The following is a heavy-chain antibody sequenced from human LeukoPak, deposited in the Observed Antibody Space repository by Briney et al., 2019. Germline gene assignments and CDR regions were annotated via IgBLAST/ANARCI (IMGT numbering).Heavy chain of an antibody. CDR3: AREKIGTGTVLGKDYYYMDV. CDR2: IYHSGST. V-gene: IGHV4-38-2*02. J-gene: IGHJ6*03. CDR1: GYSISSGYY. Sequence: SETLSLTCTVSGYSISSGYYWGWIRQPPGQGLEWTGTIYHSGSTYYNPSLKSRVTMSVDTSKNQFSLKLSSVTAADTAMYYCAREKIGTGTVLGKDYYYMDVWGKGTTVTVSS. D-gene: IGHD3-16*01.